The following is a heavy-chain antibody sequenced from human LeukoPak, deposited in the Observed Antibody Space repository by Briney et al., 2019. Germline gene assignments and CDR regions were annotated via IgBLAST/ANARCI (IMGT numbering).Heavy chain of an antibody. Sequence: SETLSLTCAVYGGSFSGYYWSWIRQPPGKGLEWIGEINHSGSTNYNPSLKSRVTISVDTSKNQVSLKLSSVTAADTAVYYCARGFVALDYWGQGTLVTVSS. D-gene: IGHD5-12*01. CDR2: INHSGST. CDR1: GGSFSGYY. J-gene: IGHJ4*02. V-gene: IGHV4-34*01. CDR3: ARGFVALDY.